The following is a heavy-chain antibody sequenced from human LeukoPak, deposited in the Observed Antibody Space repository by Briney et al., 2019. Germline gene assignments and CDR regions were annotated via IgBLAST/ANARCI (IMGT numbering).Heavy chain of an antibody. CDR1: GFTVSNSY. Sequence: GGSLRLSCAASGFTVSNSYMSWVRQAPGKGLEWVSVIYSGGSSFYADSVKGRFTISRDNSKNTLYLQMNSLRVEDTAVYYCARLRGEAGTHLSYDYWGQGTLVTVSS. CDR2: IYSGGSS. CDR3: ARLRGEAGTHLSYDY. V-gene: IGHV3-66*04. D-gene: IGHD1-1*01. J-gene: IGHJ4*02.